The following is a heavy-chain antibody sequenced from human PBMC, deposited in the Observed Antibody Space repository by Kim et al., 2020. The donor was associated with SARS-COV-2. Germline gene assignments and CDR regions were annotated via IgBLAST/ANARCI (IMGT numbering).Heavy chain of an antibody. CDR2: A. J-gene: IGHJ6*02. D-gene: IGHD1-1*01. CDR3: ARLESNFGMDV. Sequence: ANYAQKFQGSVTITADESTSTAYMELSSLRSEDTAVYYCARLESNFGMDVWGQGTTVTVSS. V-gene: IGHV1-69*01.